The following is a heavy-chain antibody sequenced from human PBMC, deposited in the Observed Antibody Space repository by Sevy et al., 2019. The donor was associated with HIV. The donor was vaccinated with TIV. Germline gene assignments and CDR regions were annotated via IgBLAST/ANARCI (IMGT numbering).Heavy chain of an antibody. CDR2: INPNSGGT. Sequence: ASVKVSCKASGYTFTGYYMHWVRQAPGQGLEWMGWINPNSGGTNYAQKSQGRVTMTRDTSISTAYMELSRLSSDDTAVYYCAREDSRDFDYWGQGTLVTVSS. CDR3: AREDSRDFDY. V-gene: IGHV1-2*02. CDR1: GYTFTGYY. J-gene: IGHJ4*02.